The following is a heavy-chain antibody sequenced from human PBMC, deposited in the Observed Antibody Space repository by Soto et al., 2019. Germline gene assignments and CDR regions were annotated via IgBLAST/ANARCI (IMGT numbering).Heavy chain of an antibody. CDR2: ISGSGGST. V-gene: IGHV3-23*01. CDR3: AKVVADEYCSGGSCYHYYFDY. D-gene: IGHD2-15*01. CDR1: GFTFSSYA. Sequence: GGSLRLSCAASGFTFSSYAMSWVRQAPGKGLEWVSAISGSGGSTYYADSVKGRFTISRDNSKNTLYLQMNSLRAEDTAVYYCAKVVADEYCSGGSCYHYYFDYWGQGTLVTVSS. J-gene: IGHJ4*02.